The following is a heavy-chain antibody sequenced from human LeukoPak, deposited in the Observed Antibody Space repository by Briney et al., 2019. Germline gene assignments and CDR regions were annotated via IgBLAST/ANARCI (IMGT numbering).Heavy chain of an antibody. CDR2: ISYDGKKR. D-gene: IGHD3-10*01. J-gene: IGHJ4*02. V-gene: IGHV3-30*03. Sequence: GGSLRLSCAASGFTFNNAWMSWVRQAPGKGLEWVAVISYDGKKRFYADSVKGRFTISRDNSKNTVDLQMNSLRPEDMAVYYCARDWGYDSGTYCVYWGQGTLVTVSS. CDR1: GFTFNNAW. CDR3: ARDWGYDSGTYCVY.